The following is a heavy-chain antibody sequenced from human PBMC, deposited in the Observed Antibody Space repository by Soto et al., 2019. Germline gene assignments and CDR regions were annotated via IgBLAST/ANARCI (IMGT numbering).Heavy chain of an antibody. D-gene: IGHD6-13*01. CDR1: GGTFSSYA. CDR2: IIPIFGTA. J-gene: IGHJ5*02. V-gene: IGHV1-69*13. CDR3: ARAPSLGSSSSNWFDP. Sequence: SVKVSCKASGGTFSSYAISWVRQAPGQGLEWMGGIIPIFGTANYAQKFQGRVTITADESTSTAYMELSSLRSEDTAVYYCARAPSLGSSSSNWFDPWGQGTLGTGS.